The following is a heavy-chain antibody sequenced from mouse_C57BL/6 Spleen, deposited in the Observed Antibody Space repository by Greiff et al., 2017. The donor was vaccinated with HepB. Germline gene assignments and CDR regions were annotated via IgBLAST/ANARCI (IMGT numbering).Heavy chain of an antibody. D-gene: IGHD4-1*01. V-gene: IGHV1-18*01. Sequence: VHVKQSGPELVKPGASVKIPCKASGYTFTDYNMDWVKQSHGKSLEWIGDINPNNGGTIYNQKFKGKATLTLDKSSSTAYMELRSLTSEDTAVYYCARDWEGAMDYWGQGTSVTVSS. CDR3: ARDWEGAMDY. CDR1: GYTFTDYN. CDR2: INPNNGGT. J-gene: IGHJ4*01.